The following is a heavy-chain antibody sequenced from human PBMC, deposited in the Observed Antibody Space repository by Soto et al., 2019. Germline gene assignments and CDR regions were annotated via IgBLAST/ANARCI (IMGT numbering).Heavy chain of an antibody. CDR1: GFTFSSYA. V-gene: IGHV3-23*01. CDR2: ISGSGGST. J-gene: IGHJ6*03. CDR3: AKTHGDPSPFYYYYMDV. Sequence: GGSLRLSCAASGFTFSSYAMSWVRQAPGKGLEWVSAISGSGGSTYYADSVKGRFTISRDNSKNTLYLQMNSLRAEDTAVYHCAKTHGDPSPFYYYYMDVWGKGTTVTVSS. D-gene: IGHD4-17*01.